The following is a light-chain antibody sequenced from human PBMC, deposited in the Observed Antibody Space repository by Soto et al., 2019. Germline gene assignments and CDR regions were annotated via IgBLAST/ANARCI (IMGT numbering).Light chain of an antibody. CDR1: HSVSSY. J-gene: IGKJ4*01. CDR3: KQRGNWVT. V-gene: IGKV3-11*01. CDR2: DAS. Sequence: EVVLTQSPATLSLSPGERATLSCRASHSVSSYLAWYQQKPGQAPRLLIYDASSWATGIPARFSGSGSGTDFTRTISILEPEEFAVYYCKQRGNWVTFGGGKQLEIK.